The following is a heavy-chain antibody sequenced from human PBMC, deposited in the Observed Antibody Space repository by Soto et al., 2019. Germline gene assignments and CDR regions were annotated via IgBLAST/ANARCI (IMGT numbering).Heavy chain of an antibody. D-gene: IGHD5-12*01. CDR1: GASITSNSY. Sequence: PSETLSLTCTVSGASITSNSYWAWMRQPPGKGLEWIGSIYYTEGTSSNPSLRSRVTMSVDTSNNQFSLRLSSVTAADTAVYYCARHERSRGYLYSDYDSGSEWSQGTLVTVSS. V-gene: IGHV4-39*01. CDR3: ARHERSRGYLYSDYDSGSE. J-gene: IGHJ4*02. CDR2: IYYTEGT.